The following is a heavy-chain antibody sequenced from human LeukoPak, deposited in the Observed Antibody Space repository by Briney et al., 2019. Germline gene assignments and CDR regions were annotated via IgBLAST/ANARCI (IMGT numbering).Heavy chain of an antibody. D-gene: IGHD2-2*01. V-gene: IGHV3-30*18. CDR3: AKDMGYCSSTSCLKFDY. J-gene: IGHJ4*02. CDR1: GFTFSSYG. CDR2: ISYDGSNK. Sequence: PGGSLRLSCAASGFTFSSYGMHWVRQAPGKGLEWVAVISYDGSNKYYADSVKGRFTISRDNSKNTLYLQMNSLRAEDTAVYYCAKDMGYCSSTSCLKFDYWGQGTLVTVSS.